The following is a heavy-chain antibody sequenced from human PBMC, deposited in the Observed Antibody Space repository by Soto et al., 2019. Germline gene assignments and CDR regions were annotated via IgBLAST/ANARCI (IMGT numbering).Heavy chain of an antibody. CDR2: ISYDGSNK. D-gene: IGHD6-13*01. Sequence: QVQLVESGGGVVQPGRSLRLSCAASGFTFSNYGMHWVRQAPGKGLEWVAIISYDGSNKNYADSVKGRFTISRDNSKNTLFLQRNSLGAEDTAVYYCAKDRRSSWACDYWGQGTLVTVSS. CDR1: GFTFSNYG. CDR3: AKDRRSSWACDY. J-gene: IGHJ4*02. V-gene: IGHV3-30*18.